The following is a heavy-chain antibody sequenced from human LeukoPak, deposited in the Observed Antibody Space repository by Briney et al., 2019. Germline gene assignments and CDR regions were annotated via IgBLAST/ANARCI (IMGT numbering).Heavy chain of an antibody. D-gene: IGHD4-17*01. CDR2: ISGSGGST. Sequence: GGSLRLSCAASGFTFSSYAITWVRQAPGKGLEWVSAISGSGGSTYYADSVKGRFTISRDISNNTVYLQMNSLRAEDTAVYYCARKAYGDVEYYFDYWGQGTLVTVSS. J-gene: IGHJ4*02. V-gene: IGHV3-23*01. CDR1: GFTFSSYA. CDR3: ARKAYGDVEYYFDY.